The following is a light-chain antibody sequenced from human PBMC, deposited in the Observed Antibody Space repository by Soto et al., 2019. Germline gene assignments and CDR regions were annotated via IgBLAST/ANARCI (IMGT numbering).Light chain of an antibody. CDR2: EVS. Sequence: QSALTQSPSASGSPGQSVTISCTGTSSDVGGYNYVSWYQQHPGKAPKLMIYEVSKRPSGVPDRFSGSKSGNTASLTVSGLQPEDEADYYCSSYAGSNKSVFGTGTKLTVL. J-gene: IGLJ1*01. V-gene: IGLV2-8*01. CDR1: SSDVGGYNY. CDR3: SSYAGSNKSV.